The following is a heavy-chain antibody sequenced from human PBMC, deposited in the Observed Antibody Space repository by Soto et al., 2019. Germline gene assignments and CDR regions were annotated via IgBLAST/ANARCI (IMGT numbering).Heavy chain of an antibody. J-gene: IGHJ4*02. CDR3: ARVYCSSTSCYSNFDY. CDR2: ISAYNGNT. CDR1: GYTFTSYG. D-gene: IGHD2-2*01. V-gene: IGHV1-18*01. Sequence: ASVKVSCKASGYTFTSYGISWVRQAPGQGLEWMGWISAYNGNTNYAQKLQGRVTMTTDTSTSTAYVELRSLRSDDTAVYYCARVYCSSTSCYSNFDYWGQGTLVTVSS.